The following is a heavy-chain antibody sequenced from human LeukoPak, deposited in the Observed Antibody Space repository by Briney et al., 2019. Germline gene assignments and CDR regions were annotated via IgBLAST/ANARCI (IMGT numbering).Heavy chain of an antibody. Sequence: GGSLRLSCAASGFFFNDYYMSWIRQAPGKGLEWVAYVGGSGGTLYYADSVQGRFTISRHNVKKSLYLQMDNLRVDDTAVYYCARGVAKISWGQGTLVTVSS. J-gene: IGHJ5*02. V-gene: IGHV3-11*01. CDR3: ARGVAKIS. CDR1: GFFFNDYY. CDR2: VGGSGGTL. D-gene: IGHD5-12*01.